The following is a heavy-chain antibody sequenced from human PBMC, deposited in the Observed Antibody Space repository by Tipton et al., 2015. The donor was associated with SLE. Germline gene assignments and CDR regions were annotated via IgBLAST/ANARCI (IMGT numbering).Heavy chain of an antibody. CDR3: ARDGFIVVVPAFDY. V-gene: IGHV3-30*04. D-gene: IGHD2-2*01. J-gene: IGHJ4*02. CDR1: GFTFNSYA. CDR2: ISYDGTNK. Sequence: SGFTFNSYAMHWVRQAPGKGLEWVAVISYDGTNKYYADSVRGRFTISRDNSKNTLYLQMKGLRAEDTAVYYCARDGFIVVVPAFDYWGQGTLVTVSS.